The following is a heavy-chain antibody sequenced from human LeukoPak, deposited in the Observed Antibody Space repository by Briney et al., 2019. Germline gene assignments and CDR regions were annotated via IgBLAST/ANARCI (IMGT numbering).Heavy chain of an antibody. CDR3: ARAVTMVRGVIYYYYGMDV. CDR1: GYTFTSYG. J-gene: IGHJ6*02. D-gene: IGHD3-10*01. CDR2: ISAYNGNT. Sequence: ASVKVSCKASGYTFTSYGISWVRQAPGQGLEWMGWISAYNGNTNYAQKLQGRVTLATDTSTSTAYMELRSLRSDDTAVYYCARAVTMVRGVIYYYYGMDVWGQGTTVTVYS. V-gene: IGHV1-18*01.